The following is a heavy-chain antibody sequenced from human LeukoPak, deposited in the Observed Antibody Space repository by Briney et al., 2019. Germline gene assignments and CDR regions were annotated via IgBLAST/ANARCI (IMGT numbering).Heavy chain of an antibody. Sequence: ASVKVSCKASGYTFTSYGISWVRQAPGQGLEWMGWISAYNGNTNYAQKLQGRVTMTTDTSTSTAYMELRSLRSDDTAVYYCATSSVAPEWYYYYYGMDVWGQGTTVTVSS. CDR2: ISAYNGNT. V-gene: IGHV1-18*01. CDR1: GYTFTSYG. CDR3: ATSSVAPEWYYYYYGMDV. D-gene: IGHD6-19*01. J-gene: IGHJ6*02.